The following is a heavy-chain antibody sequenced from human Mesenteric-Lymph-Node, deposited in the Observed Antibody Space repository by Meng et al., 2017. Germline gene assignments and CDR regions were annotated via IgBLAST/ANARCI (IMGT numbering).Heavy chain of an antibody. Sequence: GGSLRLSCVASGFTFSSHWMTWVRQAPGKGLEWVASIKQDGSLKYFVDSVKGRFTISRDNAKNSLYLQMNSLRAEDTAVYYCARDPGSGAFDIWGQGTTVTVSS. CDR2: IKQDGSLK. CDR3: ARDPGSGAFDI. CDR1: GFTFSSHW. D-gene: IGHD1-14*01. J-gene: IGHJ3*02. V-gene: IGHV3-7*01.